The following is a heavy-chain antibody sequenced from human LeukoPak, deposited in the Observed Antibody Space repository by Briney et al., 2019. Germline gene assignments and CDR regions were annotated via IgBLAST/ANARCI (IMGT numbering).Heavy chain of an antibody. V-gene: IGHV1-2*02. Sequence: GSVKVSCKASGYTFTGYYMHWVRQAPGQGLERMGWINPNSGGTNYAQKFQGRVTMTRDASISTAYMELSRLRSDDTAVYYCARQSSGWSYYYGMDVWGQGTTVTVSS. J-gene: IGHJ6*02. CDR3: ARQSSGWSYYYGMDV. CDR1: GYTFTGYY. CDR2: INPNSGGT. D-gene: IGHD6-19*01.